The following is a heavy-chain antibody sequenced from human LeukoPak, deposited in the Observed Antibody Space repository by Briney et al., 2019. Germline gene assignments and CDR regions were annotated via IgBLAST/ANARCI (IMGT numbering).Heavy chain of an antibody. Sequence: GGSLRLSCAASGFTFSSYSMNWVRQAPGKGLEWVAVISYDGSNKYYADSVKGRFTISRDNSKNTLYLQMNSLRAEDTAVYYCAREVSSGWYGNWFDPWGQGTLVTVSS. J-gene: IGHJ5*02. CDR1: GFTFSSYS. CDR3: AREVSSGWYGNWFDP. CDR2: ISYDGSNK. D-gene: IGHD6-19*01. V-gene: IGHV3-30*03.